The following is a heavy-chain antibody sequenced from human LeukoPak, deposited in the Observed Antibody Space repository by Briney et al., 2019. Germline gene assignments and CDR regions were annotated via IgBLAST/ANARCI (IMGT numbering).Heavy chain of an antibody. J-gene: IGHJ4*02. V-gene: IGHV3-43*01. Sequence: GGSLRLSCAASGFTFDDYTMHWVRQAPGKGLEWVSLISWDGGSTYYADSVKGRFTISRDNSKNSLYLQMNSLRTEDTALYYCAKEGSYYYDSSGYSYFDYWGQGTLVTVSS. CDR2: ISWDGGST. CDR1: GFTFDDYT. D-gene: IGHD3-22*01. CDR3: AKEGSYYYDSSGYSYFDY.